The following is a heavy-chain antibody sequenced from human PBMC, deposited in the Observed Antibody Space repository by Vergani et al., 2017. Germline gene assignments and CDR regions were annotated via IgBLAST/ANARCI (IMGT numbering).Heavy chain of an antibody. J-gene: IGHJ5*02. CDR3: ARGRMLWFGELFPGFDP. CDR1: DGSINSRSYY. CDR2: MFYSGST. V-gene: IGHV4-39*07. D-gene: IGHD3-10*01. Sequence: QVQLQASGPGQVKPSETLSLTCGVSDGSINSRSYYWAWIRQPPGKGLEWIGMMFYSGSTNYNPSLKSRVTISVDTSKNQFSLKLSSVTAADTAVYFCARGRMLWFGELFPGFDPWGQGTLVTVSS.